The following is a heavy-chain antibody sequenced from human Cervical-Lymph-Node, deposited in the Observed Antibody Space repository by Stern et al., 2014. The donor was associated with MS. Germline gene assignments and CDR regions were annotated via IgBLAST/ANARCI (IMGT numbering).Heavy chain of an antibody. J-gene: IGHJ4*02. D-gene: IGHD6-19*01. Sequence: EVQLVESGAEVKKPGESLRISCKVSGYSFSYYWIGWGRQMPGKGLEWMWIIYPGDSDSRYIRSFQGQVTILADKSINTAYPQGSTLKASDTAIYYCARQRGRGWLGDSWGQGTLVTVSS. CDR2: IYPGDSDS. CDR1: GYSFSYYW. CDR3: ARQRGRGWLGDS. V-gene: IGHV5-51*01.